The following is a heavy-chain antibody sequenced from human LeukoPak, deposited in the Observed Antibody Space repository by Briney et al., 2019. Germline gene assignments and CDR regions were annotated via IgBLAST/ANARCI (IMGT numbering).Heavy chain of an antibody. CDR2: INHSGST. CDR1: GFTVSSNS. D-gene: IGHD5-18*01. Sequence: PGGSLRLSCTVSGFTVSSNSMSWVRQPPGKGLEWIGEINHSGSTNYNPSLKSRVTISVDTSKNQFSLKLSSVTAADTAVYYCARGNGYWFYFDYWGQGTLVTVSS. V-gene: IGHV4-34*01. J-gene: IGHJ4*02. CDR3: ARGNGYWFYFDY.